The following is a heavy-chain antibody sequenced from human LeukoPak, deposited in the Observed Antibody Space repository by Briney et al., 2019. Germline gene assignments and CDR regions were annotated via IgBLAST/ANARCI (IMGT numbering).Heavy chain of an antibody. Sequence: PGGSLRLSCAASGLTFSSYAMSWVRQAPGKGLEWVSAISGSGGSTYYADSVRGRFTISRDNSKNTLYLQMNSLRAEDTAIYYCAKGRIAAAGTTEYFQHWGQGTLVTVSS. CDR3: AKGRIAAAGTTEYFQH. CDR1: GLTFSSYA. D-gene: IGHD6-13*01. V-gene: IGHV3-23*01. CDR2: ISGSGGST. J-gene: IGHJ1*01.